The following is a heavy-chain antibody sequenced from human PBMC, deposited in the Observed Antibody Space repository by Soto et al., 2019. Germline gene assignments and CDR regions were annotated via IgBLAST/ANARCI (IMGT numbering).Heavy chain of an antibody. D-gene: IGHD3-3*01. CDR1: GGSISSSSYY. CDR2: IYYSGST. V-gene: IGHV4-39*01. Sequence: SETLSLTCTVSGGSISSSSYYWGWIRQPPGKGLEWIGSIYYSGSTYYNPSLKSRVTISVDTSKNQFSLKLSSVTAADTAVYYCARRITIFGVVITYFDYWGQGTLVTVAS. J-gene: IGHJ4*02. CDR3: ARRITIFGVVITYFDY.